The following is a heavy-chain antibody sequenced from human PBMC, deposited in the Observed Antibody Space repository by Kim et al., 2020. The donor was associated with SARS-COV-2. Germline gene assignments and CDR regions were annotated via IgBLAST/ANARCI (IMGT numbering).Heavy chain of an antibody. Sequence: SETLSLTCTVSGGSISSYYWSWIRQSAGKGLEWIGRIYTSGSTNYNPSLKSRVTMSVDTSKNQFSLKLSSVTAADTAVYYCAREGQGYYDILTGLSIGAFDIWGQGTMVTVSS. J-gene: IGHJ3*02. D-gene: IGHD3-9*01. CDR3: AREGQGYYDILTGLSIGAFDI. CDR1: GGSISSYY. V-gene: IGHV4-4*07. CDR2: IYTSGST.